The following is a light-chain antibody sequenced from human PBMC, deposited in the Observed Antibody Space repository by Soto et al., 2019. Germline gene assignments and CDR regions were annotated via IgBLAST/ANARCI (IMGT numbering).Light chain of an antibody. CDR2: GAS. V-gene: IGKV3-15*01. Sequence: EIVMTQSPATLSVSPGERATLSCRASQSVSSNLAWYQRKPGQAPRLLIYGASTRATGIPARFSGSGSGTEFTLTISSLEPEDFAVYYCQQRGDWPPTFGGGTKVDIK. CDR3: QQRGDWPPT. J-gene: IGKJ4*01. CDR1: QSVSSN.